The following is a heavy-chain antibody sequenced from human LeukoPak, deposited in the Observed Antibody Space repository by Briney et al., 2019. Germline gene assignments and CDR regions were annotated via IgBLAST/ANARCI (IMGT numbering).Heavy chain of an antibody. D-gene: IGHD6-19*01. CDR3: ARDAVAGTMIWFDP. J-gene: IGHJ5*02. CDR1: GYTFTGYY. CDR2: INPNSGGT. V-gene: IGHV1-2*02. Sequence: ASVKVSCKAAGYTFTGYYMHWVRQAPGQGLEWMGWINPNSGGTNYAQKFQGRVTMTRDTSISTAYMELSRLRSDDTAVYYCARDAVAGTMIWFDPWGQGTLVTVSS.